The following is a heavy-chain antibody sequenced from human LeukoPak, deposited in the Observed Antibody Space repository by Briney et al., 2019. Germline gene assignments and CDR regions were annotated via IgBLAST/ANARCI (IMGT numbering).Heavy chain of an antibody. Sequence: GGSLRLSCEASGFTFSSYTLTWVRQAPGKGLECVSAISGSSSRAYYADSVKGRFTISRDNSKNTLYLQMNSLRAEDTAVYYCAGVATISPYYFDYWGQGTLVTVSS. V-gene: IGHV3-23*01. D-gene: IGHD5-24*01. CDR2: ISGSSSRA. J-gene: IGHJ4*02. CDR3: AGVATISPYYFDY. CDR1: GFTFSSYT.